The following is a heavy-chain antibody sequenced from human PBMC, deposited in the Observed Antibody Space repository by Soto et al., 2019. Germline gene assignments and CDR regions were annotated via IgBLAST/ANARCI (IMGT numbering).Heavy chain of an antibody. CDR1: GFTFSSYW. D-gene: IGHD4-17*01. CDR2: IKQDGSEK. CDR3: ARGTMTTVTTWNY. Sequence: GGTLRLPCPASGFTFSSYWMSWVRQAPGKGLEWVANIKQDGSEKYYVDSVKGRFTISGDNAKNSLYLQMNSLRAEDTAVYYCARGTMTTVTTWNYWGQGTLVTVSS. V-gene: IGHV3-7*01. J-gene: IGHJ4*02.